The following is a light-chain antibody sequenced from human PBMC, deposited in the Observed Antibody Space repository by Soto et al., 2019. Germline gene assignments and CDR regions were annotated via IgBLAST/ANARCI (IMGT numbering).Light chain of an antibody. V-gene: IGLV2-14*01. CDR1: SSDVGSYNY. CDR3: CLYIGATTYV. CDR2: EVN. J-gene: IGLJ1*01. Sequence: SALTQPASVSGSPGQSITISCTGTSSDVGSYNYVSWYQQHPGKTPKLLIYEVNSRPSGVSNRFSGSTSVNSASLTISGLQADDEADYYCCLYIGATTYVFGTGTKVTV.